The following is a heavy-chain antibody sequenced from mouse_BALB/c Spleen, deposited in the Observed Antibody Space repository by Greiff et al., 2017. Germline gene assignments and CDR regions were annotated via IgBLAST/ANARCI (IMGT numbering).Heavy chain of an antibody. CDR2: INPSNGGT. V-gene: IGHV1S81*02. CDR1: GYTFTSYY. CDR3: TRGVCYGGSFAD. Sequence: QVQLQQPGAELVKPGASVTLSCKASGYTFTSYYMYWVKQRPGQGLEWIGGINPSNGGTSFNEKFKSKATLTVDKSSSTAYMQLSSLTSEDSAVYYCTRGVCYGGSFADWGQGTLVTVSA. J-gene: IGHJ3*01. D-gene: IGHD2-13*01.